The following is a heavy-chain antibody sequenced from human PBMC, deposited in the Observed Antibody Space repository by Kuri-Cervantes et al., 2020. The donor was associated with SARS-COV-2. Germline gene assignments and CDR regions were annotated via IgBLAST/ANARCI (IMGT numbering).Heavy chain of an antibody. J-gene: IGHJ4*02. D-gene: IGHD6-13*01. CDR2: ISGSGGST. Sequence: GGPLRLPFAPSGFTFSSSAMSWVRQAPGKGLEWVSAISGSGGSTYYADSAKGRFTISRDNSKNTLYLQMNSLRAADTAVYYCARSRWQQLSWLDYWGQGTLVTVSS. V-gene: IGHV3-23*01. CDR1: GFTFSSSA. CDR3: ARSRWQQLSWLDY.